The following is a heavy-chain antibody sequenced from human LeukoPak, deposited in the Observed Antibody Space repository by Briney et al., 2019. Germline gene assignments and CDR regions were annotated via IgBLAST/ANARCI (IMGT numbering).Heavy chain of an antibody. CDR3: AKATRIAVAGPYYFDY. CDR1: GFTFDDYA. D-gene: IGHD6-19*01. J-gene: IGHJ4*02. CDR2: ISWNSGSI. V-gene: IGHV3-9*01. Sequence: SLRLSCAASGFTFDDYAMHWVRQAPGKGLEWVSGISWNSGSIGYADSVKGRFTISRDNAKNSLYLQMNGLRAEDTALYYCAKATRIAVAGPYYFDYWGQGTLVTVSS.